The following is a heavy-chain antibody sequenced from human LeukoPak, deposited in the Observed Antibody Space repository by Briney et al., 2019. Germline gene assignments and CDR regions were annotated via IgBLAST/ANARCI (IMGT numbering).Heavy chain of an antibody. CDR3: ARGPRADFWSGQYHMPWYFDY. CDR2: IIPIFGTA. V-gene: IGHV1-69*13. J-gene: IGHJ4*02. D-gene: IGHD3-3*01. CDR1: GGTFSSYA. Sequence: SVKVSCKASGGTFSSYAISWVRQAPGQGLEWMGGIIPIFGTANYAQKFQGRVTITADESTSTAYMELSSLRSEDTAVYYCARGPRADFWSGQYHMPWYFDYWGQGTLVTVSS.